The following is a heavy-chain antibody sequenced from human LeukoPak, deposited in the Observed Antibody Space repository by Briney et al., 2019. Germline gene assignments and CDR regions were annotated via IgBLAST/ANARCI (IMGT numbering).Heavy chain of an antibody. V-gene: IGHV1-2*02. CDR2: INPNSGGT. CDR3: ARHAPDVTAFDI. J-gene: IGHJ3*02. CDR1: GYTFTGYY. D-gene: IGHD2-2*01. Sequence: ASVKVSCKASGYTFTGYYMHWVRQAPGQGLESMGWINPNSGGTNYAQKFQGRVTMTRDMSISTAYMELSRLRSDDTAVYYCARHAPDVTAFDIWGQGTMVTVSS.